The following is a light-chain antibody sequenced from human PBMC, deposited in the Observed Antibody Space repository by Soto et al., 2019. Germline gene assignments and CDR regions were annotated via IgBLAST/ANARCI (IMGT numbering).Light chain of an antibody. V-gene: IGKV3-11*01. CDR2: DAS. CDR3: QQRSNWLALT. Sequence: EIVFTQSPATLSLSPGERATRSCRASQSVSSYLAWYQQKPGQAPRLLIYDASNRATGIPARFSGSGSGTDFTLTISSLEPEDFAVYYCQQRSNWLALTFGGGTKVDIK. J-gene: IGKJ4*01. CDR1: QSVSSY.